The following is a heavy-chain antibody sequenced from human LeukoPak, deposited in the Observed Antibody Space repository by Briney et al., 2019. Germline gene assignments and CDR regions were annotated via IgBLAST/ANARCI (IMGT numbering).Heavy chain of an antibody. CDR2: ISSSGSTT. CDR1: GGSFSGYY. Sequence: LSLTCAVYGGSFSGYYWSWIRQAPGKGLEWVSYISSSGSTTYYADSVKGRFTISRDNAKNSLYLQMNSLRAEDTAVHYCARVGSTWDIDYWGQGTLVTVSS. J-gene: IGHJ4*02. V-gene: IGHV3-11*01. CDR3: ARVGSTWDIDY. D-gene: IGHD2-15*01.